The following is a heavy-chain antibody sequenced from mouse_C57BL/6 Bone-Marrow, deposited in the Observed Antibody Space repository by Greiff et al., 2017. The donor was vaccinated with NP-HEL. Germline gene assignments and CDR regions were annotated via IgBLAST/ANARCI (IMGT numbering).Heavy chain of an antibody. V-gene: IGHV10-3*01. J-gene: IGHJ4*01. CDR1: GFTFNTYS. Sequence: EVQVVESGGGLVQPKGSLKLSCAASGFTFNTYSMHWVRQAPGKGLEWVARIRSKSSNYATYYADSVKDRFTISRDDSQSMLYLQMNNLKTEDTAMYYCVRSLFITTEGDYWGQGTSVTVSS. CDR2: IRSKSSNYAT. CDR3: VRSLFITTEGDY. D-gene: IGHD1-1*01.